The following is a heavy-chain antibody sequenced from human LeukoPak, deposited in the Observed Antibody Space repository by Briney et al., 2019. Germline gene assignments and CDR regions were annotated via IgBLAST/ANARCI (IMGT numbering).Heavy chain of an antibody. Sequence: GASVKVSCKASGYTFTSYAMHWVRQAPGQRLEWMGWINAGNGNAKYSQKFQGRVTITRDTSASTAYMELSSLRSEDTAVYYCARDSDYSDLYFDYWGQGTLVTVSS. J-gene: IGHJ4*02. CDR2: INAGNGNA. D-gene: IGHD4-11*01. V-gene: IGHV1-3*01. CDR1: GYTFTSYA. CDR3: ARDSDYSDLYFDY.